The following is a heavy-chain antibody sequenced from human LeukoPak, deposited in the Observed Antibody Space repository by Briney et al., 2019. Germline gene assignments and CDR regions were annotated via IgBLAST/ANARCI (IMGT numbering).Heavy chain of an antibody. D-gene: IGHD2-2*02. J-gene: IGHJ6*03. V-gene: IGHV3-9*01. CDR3: AKGGVPAAIWRGYMDV. CDR2: ISWNSGSI. CDR1: GFTFDDYA. Sequence: GRSLRLSCAASGFTFDDYAMHWVRQAPGKGLEWVSGISWNSGSIGYADSVKGRFTISRDNAKNSLYLQMNSLRAEDTALYYCAKGGVPAAIWRGYMDVWGKGTTVTVSS.